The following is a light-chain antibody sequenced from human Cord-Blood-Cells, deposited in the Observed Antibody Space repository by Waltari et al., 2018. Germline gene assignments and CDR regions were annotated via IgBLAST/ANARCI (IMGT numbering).Light chain of an antibody. Sequence: DIVMTQSPDSLAASLGERPPLNCKSSQSVLYSSNNKNYLAWYQQKPAQPPKLLIYWASTRESGVPDRFSGSGSGTDFTLTISSLQAEDVAVYYCQQYYSTPLTFGGGTKVEIK. CDR2: WAS. CDR1: QSVLYSSNNKNY. J-gene: IGKJ4*01. CDR3: QQYYSTPLT. V-gene: IGKV4-1*01.